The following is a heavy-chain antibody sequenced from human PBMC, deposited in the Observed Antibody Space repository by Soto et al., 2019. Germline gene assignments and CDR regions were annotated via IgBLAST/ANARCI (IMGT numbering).Heavy chain of an antibody. CDR3: ARGGYYDSSGGRNYHYYGMDV. Sequence: ASLKVSCKASGYSFSSYGITWVRQAPGQGLEWLGWISPYNDDTKYAQRLQGRVTMTTDTSTRTAYMDIRGLRSDDTAIYYCARGGYYDSSGGRNYHYYGMDVWGQGTTVTVSS. J-gene: IGHJ6*02. V-gene: IGHV1-18*01. CDR2: ISPYNDDT. D-gene: IGHD3-22*01. CDR1: GYSFSSYG.